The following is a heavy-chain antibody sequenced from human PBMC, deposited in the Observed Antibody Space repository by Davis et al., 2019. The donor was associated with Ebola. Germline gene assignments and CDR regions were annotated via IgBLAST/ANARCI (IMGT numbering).Heavy chain of an antibody. Sequence: PGGSLRLSCAASGFTFSNYAMNWVRQAPGKGLEWVSSISSSSSYIYYADSVKGRFTISRDNAKNSLYLQMNSLRAEDTAVYYCARAPDKAYQALYRGFDYWGQGTLVTVSS. J-gene: IGHJ4*02. D-gene: IGHD2-2*02. CDR2: ISSSSSYI. CDR1: GFTFSNYA. V-gene: IGHV3-21*01. CDR3: ARAPDKAYQALYRGFDY.